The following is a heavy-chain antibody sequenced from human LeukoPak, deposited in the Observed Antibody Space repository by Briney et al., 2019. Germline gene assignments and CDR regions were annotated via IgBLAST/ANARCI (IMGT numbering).Heavy chain of an antibody. CDR1: GGSFSGYY. D-gene: IGHD2/OR15-2a*01. J-gene: IGHJ4*02. Sequence: SETLSLTCAVYGGSFSGYYWSWIRQPPGKGLEWIGEINHSGSTYYNPSLKSRVTISVDTSKNQFSLKLSSVTAADTAVYYCASLYGPTDYWGQGTLVTVSS. V-gene: IGHV4-34*01. CDR2: INHSGST. CDR3: ASLYGPTDY.